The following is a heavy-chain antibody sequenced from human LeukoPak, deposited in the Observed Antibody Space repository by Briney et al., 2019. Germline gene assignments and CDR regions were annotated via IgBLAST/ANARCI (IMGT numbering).Heavy chain of an antibody. CDR3: AMATWVGGLDY. Sequence: GGSLRLSCAAPGFTFSSYAMHWVRQAPGKGLEWVAVITYDGSSKYYADSVKGRFTISRDNSKNTLYLQLNSLRTEDTAVYYCAMATWVGGLDYWGQGTLVTVSS. CDR2: ITYDGSSK. V-gene: IGHV3-30*01. J-gene: IGHJ4*02. CDR1: GFTFSSYA. D-gene: IGHD1-26*01.